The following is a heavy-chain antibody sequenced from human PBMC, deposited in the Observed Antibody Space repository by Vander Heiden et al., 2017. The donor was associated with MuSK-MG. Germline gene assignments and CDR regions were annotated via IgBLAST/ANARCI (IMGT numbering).Heavy chain of an antibody. J-gene: IGHJ4*02. CDR2: INAGNGNT. CDR1: GYTFTSYA. V-gene: IGHV1-3*01. Sequence: QVQLVQSGAEVKKPGASVKVSCKASGYTFTSYAMHWVRQAPGQRLEWMGWINAGNGNTKYSQKFQGRVTITRDTSASTAYMELSSLRSEDTAVYYCARVFSGGPGTDYFDYWGQGTLVTVSS. CDR3: ARVFSGGPGTDYFDY. D-gene: IGHD1-26*01.